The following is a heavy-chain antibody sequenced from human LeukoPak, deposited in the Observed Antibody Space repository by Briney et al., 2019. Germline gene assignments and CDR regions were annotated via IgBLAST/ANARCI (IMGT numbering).Heavy chain of an antibody. V-gene: IGHV3-48*04. CDR3: ARDSRAAMGVYYYYGMDV. CDR2: ISSSSSTI. D-gene: IGHD5-18*01. CDR1: GFTFSSYS. Sequence: GGSLRLSCAASGFTFSSYSMNWVRQAPGKGLEWVSYISSSSSTIYYADSVKGRFTISRDNAKNSLYLQMNSLRAEDTAVYYCARDSRAAMGVYYYYGMDVWGQGTTVTVSS. J-gene: IGHJ6*02.